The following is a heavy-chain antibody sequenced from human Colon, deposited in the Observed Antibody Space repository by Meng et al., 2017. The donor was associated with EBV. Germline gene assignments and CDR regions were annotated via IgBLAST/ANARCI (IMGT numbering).Heavy chain of an antibody. D-gene: IGHD4-17*01. CDR2: ISGSGGST. CDR1: GFTFSSYA. V-gene: IGHV3-23*01. J-gene: IGHJ5*02. CDR3: APRKDYGAP. Sequence: EAQLLESGGGLVQPGGSLRFSCASSGFTFSSYAMSWVRQAPGKGLEWVSSISGSGGSTYYSDSVKGRFTISRDNSKNTLYLQMNSLRAEDTAVYYCAPRKDYGAPWGQGTLVTVSS.